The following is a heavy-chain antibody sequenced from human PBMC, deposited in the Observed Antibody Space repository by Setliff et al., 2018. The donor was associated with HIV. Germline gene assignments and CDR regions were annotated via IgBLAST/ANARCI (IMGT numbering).Heavy chain of an antibody. Sequence: GASVNVSCKASGYTFNTYGISWVRQAPGQGLEWMGWISPYNGYTNYVQKLQGRVTMTTDTSTSIAYMELRSLKSDDTAVYYCAREITNYFDYWGQGTLVTVSS. CDR2: ISPYNGYT. CDR3: AREITNYFDY. CDR1: GYTFNTYG. V-gene: IGHV1-18*01. D-gene: IGHD3-16*01. J-gene: IGHJ4*02.